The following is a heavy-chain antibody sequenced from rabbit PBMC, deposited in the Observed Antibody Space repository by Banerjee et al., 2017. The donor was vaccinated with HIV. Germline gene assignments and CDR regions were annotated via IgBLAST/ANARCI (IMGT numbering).Heavy chain of an antibody. CDR3: ARDLAGVIGWNFNL. V-gene: IGHV1S45*01. Sequence: QEQLVETGGGLVQPGGSLTLSCKASGFDFSSYYMSWVRQAPGKGLEWIGCINSSSRNVGYASWATGRFTISKTSSTTVTLQMTRLTAADTATYFWARDLAGVIGWNFNLWGPGTLVTVS. J-gene: IGHJ4*01. CDR2: INSSSRNV. D-gene: IGHD4-1*01. CDR1: GFDFSSYYM.